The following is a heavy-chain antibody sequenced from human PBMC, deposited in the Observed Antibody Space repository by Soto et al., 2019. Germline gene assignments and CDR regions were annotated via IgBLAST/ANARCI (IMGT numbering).Heavy chain of an antibody. J-gene: IGHJ5*02. V-gene: IGHV3-33*01. CDR2: IWYDGNNK. CDR3: ARDMDSSGYYNCFAP. Sequence: QVQLVESGGGVVQPGRSLILACAAYGFPFSNYRMHWVRQAPGKGLEWVAVIWYDGNNKYYADSVKGRFTISRDNSKNTLYLQVNGLRADDTAVYYCARDMDSSGYYNCFAPWGHGTLVTVSS. CDR1: GFPFSNYR. D-gene: IGHD3-22*01.